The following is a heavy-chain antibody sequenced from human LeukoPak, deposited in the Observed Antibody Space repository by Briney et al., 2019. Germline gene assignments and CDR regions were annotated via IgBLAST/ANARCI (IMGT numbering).Heavy chain of an antibody. J-gene: IGHJ4*02. CDR2: IIGRGGDT. Sequence: GGSLRLSCAASGFTFSSYAMSWVRQAPGKGLEWVSAIIGRGGDTYYAASVRGRFTPSRDNSKNTQYLQMNTLRAEDTAVYYCAPYEGIGARGGQGTLVTVSS. D-gene: IGHD3-10*01. V-gene: IGHV3-23*01. CDR3: APYEGIGAR. CDR1: GFTFSSYA.